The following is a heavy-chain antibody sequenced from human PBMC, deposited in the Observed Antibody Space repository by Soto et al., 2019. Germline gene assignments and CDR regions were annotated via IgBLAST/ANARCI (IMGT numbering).Heavy chain of an antibody. CDR2: IYSGGST. CDR3: ARVLNGDYGDY. D-gene: IGHD4-17*01. J-gene: IGHJ4*02. Sequence: EVQLVETGGGLIQPGGSLRLSCAASGFTVSSNYMSWVRQAPGKGLEGVSVIYSGGSTYYADSVKGRFTISRDNSKNTLYLQMNSLRAEDTAVYYCARVLNGDYGDYWGQGTLVTVSS. V-gene: IGHV3-53*02. CDR1: GFTVSSNY.